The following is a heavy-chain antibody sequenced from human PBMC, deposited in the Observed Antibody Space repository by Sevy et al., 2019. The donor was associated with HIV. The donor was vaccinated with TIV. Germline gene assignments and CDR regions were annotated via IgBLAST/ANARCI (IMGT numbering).Heavy chain of an antibody. V-gene: IGHV3-7*03. CDR3: ARNKNHYDSSVYYDAFDV. Sequence: GGSLRLSCAASGFTLSSFWMTWVRQAPGKGLEWVANIKDDGSDKNYLDSVKGRFTISRDNAKNSLYLQMNSLRAEDTAVYYCARNKNHYDSSVYYDAFDVWGQGTMVTVSS. CDR1: GFTLSSFW. CDR2: IKDDGSDK. D-gene: IGHD3-22*01. J-gene: IGHJ3*01.